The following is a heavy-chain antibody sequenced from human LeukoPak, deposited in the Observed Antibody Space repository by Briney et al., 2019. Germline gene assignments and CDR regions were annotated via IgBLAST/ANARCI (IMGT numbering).Heavy chain of an antibody. J-gene: IGHJ6*03. Sequence: SETLSLTCTVSGGSISSYYWSWIRQPPGKGLEWIGYIYYSGSTNYNPSLKSRVTISVDTSKNQVSLKLSSVTAADTAVYYCARGPLGSSSWDSYYYYMDVWGKGTTVTVSS. D-gene: IGHD6-13*01. CDR2: IYYSGST. V-gene: IGHV4-59*08. CDR3: ARGPLGSSSWDSYYYYMDV. CDR1: GGSISSYY.